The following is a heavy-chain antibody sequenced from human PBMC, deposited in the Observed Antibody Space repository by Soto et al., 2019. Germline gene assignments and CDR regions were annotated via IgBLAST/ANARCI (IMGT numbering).Heavy chain of an antibody. D-gene: IGHD1-26*01. CDR1: GYTFTTYH. V-gene: IGHV1-46*01. Sequence: QVQLVQSGAEVKKPGASVKVSCKASGYTFTTYHMHWVRQAPGQGPEWMGIIDVSRGTTNYAQKFQGRVTMTRDTSTSTVYMDLSSRRSEDTAVYYCAREFAGSYYFDYWGQGTLVTVSS. CDR3: AREFAGSYYFDY. J-gene: IGHJ4*02. CDR2: IDVSRGTT.